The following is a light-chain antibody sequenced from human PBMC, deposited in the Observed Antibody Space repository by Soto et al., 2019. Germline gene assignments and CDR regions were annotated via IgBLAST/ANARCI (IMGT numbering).Light chain of an antibody. CDR2: GNT. CDR3: QSYDDSLSVHYV. CDR1: SSNIGSTYD. V-gene: IGLV1-40*01. Sequence: QSVLTQPPSVSGAPRQRVTISCTGSSSNIGSTYDVQWYQQLPGTAPKLLIHGNTNRPSGVPDRFSGSKSGPSASLDITGLQADDEADYYCQSYDDSLSVHYVFGTGTKLTVL. J-gene: IGLJ1*01.